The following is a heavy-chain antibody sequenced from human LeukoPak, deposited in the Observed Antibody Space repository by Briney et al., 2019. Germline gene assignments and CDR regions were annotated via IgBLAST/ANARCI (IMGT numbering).Heavy chain of an antibody. J-gene: IGHJ1*01. CDR2: IYYSGST. CDR3: ARAGKQQLVPYFQH. D-gene: IGHD6-13*01. CDR1: GGSISSYY. V-gene: IGHV4-59*01. Sequence: SETLSLTCTVSGGSISSYYWSWIRQPPGKGLEWIGYIYYSGSTNYNPSLKSRVTISVDTSKNQFSLKLSSVTAADTAVYYCARAGKQQLVPYFQHWGQGTLVTVSS.